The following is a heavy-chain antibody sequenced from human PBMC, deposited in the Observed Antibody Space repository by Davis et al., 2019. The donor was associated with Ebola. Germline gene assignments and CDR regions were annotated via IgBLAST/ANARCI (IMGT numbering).Heavy chain of an antibody. V-gene: IGHV3-21*01. CDR3: ARDWAGLDV. J-gene: IGHJ6*04. D-gene: IGHD3-16*01. CDR1: GFTFSTYS. Sequence: GESLKICCAASGFTFSTYSMSWVRQAPGKGLEWVSSISSDSDYIYYADSAKGRFTISRDNAKNSLYLQMNSLRAEDTAVYYCARDWAGLDVWGKGTTVTVSS. CDR2: ISSDSDYI.